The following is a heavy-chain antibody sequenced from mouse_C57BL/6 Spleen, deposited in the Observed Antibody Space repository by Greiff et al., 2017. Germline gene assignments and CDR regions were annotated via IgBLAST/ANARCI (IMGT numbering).Heavy chain of an antibody. D-gene: IGHD2-1*01. CDR1: GYTFTSYW. J-gene: IGHJ3*01. V-gene: IGHV1-64*01. CDR2: IHPNSGST. CDR3: ARSEGNYEGVWFAY. Sequence: QVQLQQPGAELVKPGASVKLSCKASGYTFTSYWMHWVKQRPGQGLEWIGMIHPNSGSTNYNEKFKSKATLTVDKSSSTAYMQLSSLTSEDSAVYYCARSEGNYEGVWFAYWGQGTLVTVSA.